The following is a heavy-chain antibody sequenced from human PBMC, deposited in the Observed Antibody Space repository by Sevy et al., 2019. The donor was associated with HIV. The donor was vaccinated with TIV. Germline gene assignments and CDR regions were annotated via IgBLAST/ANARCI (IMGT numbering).Heavy chain of an antibody. Sequence: SETLSLTCTVSGGAINNYYWSWIRQRPGEGLEWIGYVYYSGNANFNPSLKGRVTSSVDKSKIQNSLRLKSLTAADTAVYYCARAGSSGWYTYGNYWYRDLWGRGTLVTVSS. D-gene: IGHD6-19*01. CDR1: GGAINNYY. CDR2: VYYSGNA. CDR3: ARAGSSGWYTYGNYWYRDL. J-gene: IGHJ2*01. V-gene: IGHV4-59*01.